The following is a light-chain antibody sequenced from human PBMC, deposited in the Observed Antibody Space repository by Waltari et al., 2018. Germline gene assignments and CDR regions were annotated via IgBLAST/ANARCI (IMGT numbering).Light chain of an antibody. Sequence: IQLTQSPSSLSASVGDTVTITCRASQDISSYLAWYQQKPEKAPKILISAAFTLQSGVPPRFSGSGSGADFSLTISSLQPEDFATYYCQQFKTYPVTFGQGTRLEIK. V-gene: IGKV1-9*01. CDR3: QQFKTYPVT. J-gene: IGKJ5*01. CDR2: AAF. CDR1: QDISSY.